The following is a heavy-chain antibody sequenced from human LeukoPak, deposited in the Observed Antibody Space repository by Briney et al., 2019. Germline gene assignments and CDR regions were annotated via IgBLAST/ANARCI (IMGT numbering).Heavy chain of an antibody. V-gene: IGHV3-74*01. J-gene: IGHJ1*01. CDR3: ARAPSEIGGYYPEYFRH. Sequence: GGSLRLSCAVSGFTFSTGWMHWVRQAQGKGLVWVSRIKSDGSTNYADSVKGRFPISREKAKNTITLQMKQLRTEDPGVYYCARAPSEIGGYYPEYFRHWGQGTLVTLPS. CDR1: GFTFSTGW. D-gene: IGHD3-22*01. CDR2: IKSDGST.